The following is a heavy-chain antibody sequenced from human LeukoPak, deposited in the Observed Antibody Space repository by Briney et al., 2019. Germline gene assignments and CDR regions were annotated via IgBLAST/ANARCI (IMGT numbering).Heavy chain of an antibody. J-gene: IGHJ4*02. V-gene: IGHV4-39*01. CDR1: GDSISSSSYY. Sequence: PSETPSLTCTVSGDSISSSSYYWVWLRQPPGKGLEWIATIYYSGSTYYNPSLKSRVTISVDTSKNQFSLKLSSVTAADTAMYYCARYWGPYDNSGAYFDYWGQGTLVTVSS. CDR3: ARYWGPYDNSGAYFDY. D-gene: IGHD3-22*01. CDR2: IYYSGST.